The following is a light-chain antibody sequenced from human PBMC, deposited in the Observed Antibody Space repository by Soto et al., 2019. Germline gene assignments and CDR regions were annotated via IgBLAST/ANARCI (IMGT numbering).Light chain of an antibody. CDR3: QQSYSTVWYT. CDR2: GAS. J-gene: IGKJ2*01. CDR1: QPIATY. V-gene: IGKV1-39*01. Sequence: DIQMTQSPSSLSASVGDRVTITCRASQPIATYLSWYQQRPGKAPKLLIYGASTLQSGVPSRFSGSGSGTDFTLTISSLQPDDFATYYCQQSYSTVWYTFGQGTKLEIK.